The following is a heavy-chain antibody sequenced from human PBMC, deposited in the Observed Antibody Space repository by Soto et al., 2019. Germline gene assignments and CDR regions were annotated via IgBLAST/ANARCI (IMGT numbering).Heavy chain of an antibody. CDR1: GASINTGDYY. CDR3: AVLGAATGY. CDR2: IYYTGST. Sequence: QVQLQESGPGLVKPSQTLSLTCTVSGASINTGDYYWSWVRQLPGKGLDWIAYIYYTGSTYYNPSLDSRVAISADTANTQFSLKVTSVTAADAGVYYCAVLGAATGYWGQGTLVAVSS. V-gene: IGHV4-31*03. J-gene: IGHJ4*02. D-gene: IGHD3-16*01.